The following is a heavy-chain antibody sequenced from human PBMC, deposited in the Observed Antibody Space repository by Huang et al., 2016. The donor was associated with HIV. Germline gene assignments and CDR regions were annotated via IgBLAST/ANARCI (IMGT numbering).Heavy chain of an antibody. CDR1: GDSFSDDF. Sequence: QVRLEQWGPNLLKPSDTLSLKCAVYGDSFSDDFWNWIRQSPVKGLGGMGEGKQSGSVTHNPSLRSRVSRSVDPSKNQIYLNLTSVSAADSAVYFCARPKMTAIPSDSSWSFFDFWGRGTPVTVSS. CDR3: ARPKMTAIPSDSSWSFFDF. J-gene: IGHJ4*02. D-gene: IGHD3-3*01. CDR2: GKQSGSV. V-gene: IGHV4-34*01.